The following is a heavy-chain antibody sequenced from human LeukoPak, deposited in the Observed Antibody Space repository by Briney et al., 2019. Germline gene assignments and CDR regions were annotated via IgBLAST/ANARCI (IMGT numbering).Heavy chain of an antibody. CDR3: AKDQTGTNGAYFDY. CDR1: GFTFSSYA. V-gene: IGHV3-23*01. J-gene: IGHJ4*02. CDR2: ISGSGGST. D-gene: IGHD1-1*01. Sequence: GGSLRLSCAASGFTFSSYAISWVRQAPGKGLEWVSAISGSGGSTYYADSVKGRFTISRDNSKNTLYLQMNSLRAEDTAVYYCAKDQTGTNGAYFDYWGQGTLVTVSS.